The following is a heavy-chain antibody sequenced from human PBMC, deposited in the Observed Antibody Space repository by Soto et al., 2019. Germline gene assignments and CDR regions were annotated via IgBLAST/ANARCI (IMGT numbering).Heavy chain of an antibody. V-gene: IGHV1-69*02. CDR3: ATYGGYKLEP. J-gene: IGHJ5*02. CDR1: GGDFSRDS. CDR2: IIPSLGIG. Sequence: QVQLVQSGAEVKKPGSSVKVSCKASGGDFSRDSISWVRPAPGQGPEWVGRIIPSLGIGNYAQKFQGRVTFIADTSSSKVYMEVSSLTSDATAVFYCATYGGYKLEPWGQGTLVIVSS. D-gene: IGHD4-17*01.